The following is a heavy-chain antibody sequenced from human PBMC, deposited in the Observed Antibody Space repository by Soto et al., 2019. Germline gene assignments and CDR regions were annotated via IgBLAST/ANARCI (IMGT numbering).Heavy chain of an antibody. CDR3: ARDPRQDCSGETCYYS. V-gene: IGHV1-69*13. CDR2: IIPIFGTT. J-gene: IGHJ4*02. D-gene: IGHD2-15*01. Sequence: ASVKVSCKASGGTLSSYVISWVQQAPGQGLEWMGGIIPIFGTTTYGEKFQGRVTITADESTSTTYMELSSLKSEDTAVYYCARDPRQDCSGETCYYSWGQGTLVTVSS. CDR1: GGTLSSYV.